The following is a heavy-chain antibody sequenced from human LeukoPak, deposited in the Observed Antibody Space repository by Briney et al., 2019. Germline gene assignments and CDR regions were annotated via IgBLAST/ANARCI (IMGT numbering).Heavy chain of an antibody. D-gene: IGHD1-1*01. V-gene: IGHV4-38-2*02. CDR2: IDGSGSS. Sequence: SETLSLTCTVSGYSISSGYLWGWIRQPPGKGLEWIGSIDGSGSSYYNPSLKSRVTISVDTSKNQFSLKLSSVTAADTAVYYCARDLERPYYFDYWGQGTLVTVSS. J-gene: IGHJ4*02. CDR1: GYSISSGYL. CDR3: ARDLERPYYFDY.